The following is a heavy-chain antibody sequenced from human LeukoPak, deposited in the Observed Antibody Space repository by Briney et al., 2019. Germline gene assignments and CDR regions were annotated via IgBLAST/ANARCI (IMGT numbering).Heavy chain of an antibody. CDR1: GFPFNSYL. J-gene: IGHJ4*02. D-gene: IGHD6-25*01. CDR3: AIYNSGWKTYDY. V-gene: IGHV3-7*03. CDR2: IKQDGSDK. Sequence: GGALRLSCAAHGFPFNSYLMTWVRQAPGKGLEWVADIKQDGSDKYYAGSVKRRYTISGDNAKNPLYLQMNSLRAEDTAVYFCAIYNSGWKTYDYWGQGTLVTVSS.